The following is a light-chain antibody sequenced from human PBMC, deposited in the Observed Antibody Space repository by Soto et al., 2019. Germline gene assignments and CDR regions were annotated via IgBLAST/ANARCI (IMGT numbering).Light chain of an antibody. J-gene: IGKJ1*01. Sequence: DIQMTQSPSTLSASVGDRVTITCRASQSVSNWLAWYQQKPGKAPNLLIYRASNLESGVPSRFSGSGSGTEFTLPISSLQPDDLATYYCQQYNSYSVTFGQGTKVEIK. CDR2: RAS. CDR3: QQYNSYSVT. CDR1: QSVSNW. V-gene: IGKV1-5*03.